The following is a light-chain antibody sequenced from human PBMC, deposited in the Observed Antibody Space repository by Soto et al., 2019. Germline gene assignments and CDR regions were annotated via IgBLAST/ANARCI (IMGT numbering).Light chain of an antibody. V-gene: IGLV1-40*01. J-gene: IGLJ1*01. CDR3: QPYDSCISGYV. CDR1: SSNIGAGYD. Sequence: QSVLTQPPSVSGAPGQRVTISCTGSSSNIGAGYDVHWYQQLPGTAPKLLIYGNSNRPSGVPDRFSGSKSGTSASLAITGLQAEDEADFFFQPYDSCISGYVFGIGTKVTVL. CDR2: GNS.